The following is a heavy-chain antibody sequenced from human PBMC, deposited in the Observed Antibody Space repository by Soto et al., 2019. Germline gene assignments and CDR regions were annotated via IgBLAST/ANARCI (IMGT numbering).Heavy chain of an antibody. CDR2: ISGSSGTT. D-gene: IGHD2-15*01. J-gene: IGHJ1*01. Sequence: GGLNRLRCTADECTCRSCAIMWVPQATRIALEFVLGISGSSGTTYYADSVKGRFIISRDTSKNTVYLQLNSLRADDTEVYYCAKGHPGGSCYSGLVCRGHGTLVTVSS. V-gene: IGHV3-23*01. CDR3: AKGHPGGSCYSGLVC. CDR1: ECTCRSCA.